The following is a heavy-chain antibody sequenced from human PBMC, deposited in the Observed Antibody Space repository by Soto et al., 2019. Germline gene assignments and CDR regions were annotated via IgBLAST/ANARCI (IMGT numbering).Heavy chain of an antibody. V-gene: IGHV1-46*03. D-gene: IGHD2-2*01. J-gene: IGHJ4*02. Sequence: ASVTVSCKASGYTYTGYYMHWVRQAPGQGLEWMGIINPSGGSTSYAQKFQGRVTMTRDTSTSTVYMELSSLRSEDTAVYYCDRDLYDCSSTSCYYYFDYWGQGTLVTVSS. CDR1: GYTYTGYY. CDR3: DRDLYDCSSTSCYYYFDY. CDR2: INPSGGST.